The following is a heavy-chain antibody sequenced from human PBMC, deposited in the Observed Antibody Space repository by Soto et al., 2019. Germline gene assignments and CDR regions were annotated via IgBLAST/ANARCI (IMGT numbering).Heavy chain of an antibody. Sequence: QVQLVESGGGVVQPGRSLRLSCAVSGFTVSTYGMHWVRQAPGKGLEWVAVISRDGGTKYYADSVKGRVTISRDNSRNALFLEMNSLGGDDMAVYYCSGEVASGYWGEGTLVTVAS. D-gene: IGHD2-21*01. CDR2: ISRDGGTK. CDR3: SGEVASGY. V-gene: IGHV3-30*03. CDR1: GFTVSTYG. J-gene: IGHJ4*02.